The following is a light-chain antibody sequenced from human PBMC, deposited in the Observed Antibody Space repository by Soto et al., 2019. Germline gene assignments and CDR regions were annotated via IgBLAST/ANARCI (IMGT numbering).Light chain of an antibody. Sequence: AIRMTQSPSSFSASTGDRVTITCRASQGISSHLAWYQVKPGEAPRLLIYAASYVESGVPSRFSGSGSGTDFTITSSSLQSEYFADYYCQQYFSYPHTFGGGTKVEIK. V-gene: IGKV1-8*01. CDR2: AAS. J-gene: IGKJ4*01. CDR3: QQYFSYPHT. CDR1: QGISSH.